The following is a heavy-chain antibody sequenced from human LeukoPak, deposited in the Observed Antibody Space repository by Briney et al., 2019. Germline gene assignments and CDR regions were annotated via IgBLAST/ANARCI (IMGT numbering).Heavy chain of an antibody. CDR3: AKANPLIVGARAGGPINF. CDR1: GLTVSNNY. D-gene: IGHD1-26*01. CDR2: VYGGGST. J-gene: IGHJ3*01. Sequence: GGSLRLSCAASGLTVSNNYMSWVRQAPGKGLEWVSVVYGGGSTYYADSVKGRFTISRDNSKNSLYLQMNSLRTEDTAVYYCAKANPLIVGARAGGPINFWGQGTMVTVSS. V-gene: IGHV3-53*05.